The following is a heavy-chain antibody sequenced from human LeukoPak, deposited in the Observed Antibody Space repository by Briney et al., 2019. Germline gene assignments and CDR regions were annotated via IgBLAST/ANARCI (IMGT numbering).Heavy chain of an antibody. V-gene: IGHV4-39*01. CDR1: GGSISRSSYY. CDR2: IYYSGST. Sequence: SETLSLTCSVSGGSISRSSYYWGWIRQPPGKGLEWIGSIYYSGSTYYNPSLRSRVTISVDTSKNQFSLKLSSVTAADTAVYYCASGPRPFDYWGQGTLVTVSS. J-gene: IGHJ4*02. CDR3: ASGPRPFDY.